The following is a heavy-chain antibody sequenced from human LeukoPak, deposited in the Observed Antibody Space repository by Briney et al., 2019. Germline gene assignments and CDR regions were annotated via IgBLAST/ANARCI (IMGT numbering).Heavy chain of an antibody. J-gene: IGHJ6*02. CDR1: GFTFSSYA. D-gene: IGHD3-22*01. V-gene: IGHV3-30-3*01. CDR3: ATDTYYYNSSALYHYYYGMDV. Sequence: GGSLRLSWGASGFTFSSYAMHWVRQAPGKGLEWVAVISYDGSNKYYADSVKGRFTISRDNSKNTLYLQMNSLRAEDTAVYYCATDTYYYNSSALYHYYYGMDVWGQGTTVTVSS. CDR2: ISYDGSNK.